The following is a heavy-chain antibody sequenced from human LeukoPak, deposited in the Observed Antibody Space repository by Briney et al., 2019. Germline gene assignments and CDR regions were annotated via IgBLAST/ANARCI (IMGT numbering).Heavy chain of an antibody. CDR2: ISSSGSTI. Sequence: GGSLRLSCAASGFTFSDYYMSWIRQAPGKGLEWVSYISSSGSTIYYADSVKGRFTISRDNAKNSLYLQMNSLRADDTAVYYCASGANEDTWTYYMDVWGKRTTVTVSS. V-gene: IGHV3-11*01. J-gene: IGHJ6*03. CDR3: ASGANEDTWTYYMDV. D-gene: IGHD2-15*01. CDR1: GFTFSDYY.